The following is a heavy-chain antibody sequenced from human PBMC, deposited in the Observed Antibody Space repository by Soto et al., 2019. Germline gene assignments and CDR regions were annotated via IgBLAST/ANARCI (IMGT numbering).Heavy chain of an antibody. CDR1: GGSFSGYY. CDR3: ARGATFAGMGELSLLSGWFDP. CDR2: INHSGST. D-gene: IGHD3-16*02. J-gene: IGHJ5*02. V-gene: IGHV4-34*01. Sequence: PSETLSLTCAVYGGSFSGYYWSWIRQPPGKGLEWIGEINHSGSTNYNPSLKSRVTISVDTSKNQFSLKLSSVTAADTAVYYCARGATFAGMGELSLLSGWFDPWGQGTLVTVSS.